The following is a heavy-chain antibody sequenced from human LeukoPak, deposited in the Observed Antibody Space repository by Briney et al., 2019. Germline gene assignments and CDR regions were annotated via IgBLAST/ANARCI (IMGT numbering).Heavy chain of an antibody. D-gene: IGHD6-19*01. V-gene: IGHV4-59*08. Sequence: PSETLSLTCTVSGGSISSYYWSWIRQPPGKGLEGIGYIYYSGSTNYNPSLQSRVTISVDTSKNQFSLKLSSVTAADTAVYYCASLTASGWYNYYFDYWGQGTLVTVSS. CDR2: IYYSGST. J-gene: IGHJ4*02. CDR3: ASLTASGWYNYYFDY. CDR1: GGSISSYY.